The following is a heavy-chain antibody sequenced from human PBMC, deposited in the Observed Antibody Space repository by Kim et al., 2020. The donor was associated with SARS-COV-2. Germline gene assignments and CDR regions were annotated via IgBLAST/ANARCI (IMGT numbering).Heavy chain of an antibody. V-gene: IGHV3-11*01. J-gene: IGHJ4*02. CDR3: ARVDWGYYDSSGDLDY. CDR2: ISSSGSTI. Sequence: GGSLRLSCAASGFTFSDYYMSWIRQAPGKGLEWVSYISSSGSTIYYADSVKGRFTISRDNAKNSLYLQMNSLRAEDTAVYYCARVDWGYYDSSGDLDYWGQRALGTVSS. CDR1: GFTFSDYY. D-gene: IGHD3-22*01.